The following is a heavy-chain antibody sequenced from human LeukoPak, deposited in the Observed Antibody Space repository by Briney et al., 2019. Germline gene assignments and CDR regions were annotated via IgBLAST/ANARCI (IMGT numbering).Heavy chain of an antibody. V-gene: IGHV4-38-2*02. CDR2: IYHSGST. Sequence: SETLSLTCTVSGYSISSGHYWDWIRPPPGKGLEWIGTIYHSGSTYYNPSLKSRVTISVDTSKNQFSLKLTSVTVADTAVYYCARREWGYAVSVWGKGTTITVSS. CDR1: GYSISSGHY. CDR3: ARREWGYAVSV. D-gene: IGHD5-12*01. J-gene: IGHJ6*04.